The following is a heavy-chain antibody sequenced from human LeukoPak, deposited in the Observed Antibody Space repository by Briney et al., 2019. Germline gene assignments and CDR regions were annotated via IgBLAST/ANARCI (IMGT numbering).Heavy chain of an antibody. V-gene: IGHV3-64D*06. CDR1: GFTFSDSA. J-gene: IGHJ4*02. CDR2: ISHDGHTT. Sequence: GGSLILSCSASGFTFSDSAMYWVRQAPGKGLEYVSVISHDGHTTYYADSVKGRFTISRDNSKNTLYLQMSSLSAEDTAVYYCVATTVKNWGQGTLVTVSS. D-gene: IGHD4-17*01. CDR3: VATTVKN.